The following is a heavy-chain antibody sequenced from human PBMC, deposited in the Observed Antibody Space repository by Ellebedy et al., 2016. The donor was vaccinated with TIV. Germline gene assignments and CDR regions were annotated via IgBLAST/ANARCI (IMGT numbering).Heavy chain of an antibody. CDR3: AKGGWNSPFDP. V-gene: IGHV3-23*01. D-gene: IGHD1-7*01. CDR1: GFTFNSYA. Sequence: GESLKISCAASGFTFNSYAMSWVRQAPGKGLEWVSTISNTGSRTYYADSVEGRFIISRDNSKRTLYLQMNSLRAEDTAVYYCAKGGWNSPFDPWGQGTLVTVSS. CDR2: ISNTGSRT. J-gene: IGHJ5*02.